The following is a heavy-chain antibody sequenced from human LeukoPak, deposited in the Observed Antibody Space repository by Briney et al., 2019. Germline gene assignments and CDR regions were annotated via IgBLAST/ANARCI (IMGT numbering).Heavy chain of an antibody. CDR1: GFTFSSYE. J-gene: IGHJ4*02. CDR3: AKETSSTSCYNY. Sequence: GGSLRLSCAASGFTFSSYEMNWVRQAPGKGLEWVSAISGSGGSTYYADFVKGRFTISRDNSKNTLYLQMNSLRAEDTAVYYCAKETSSTSCYNYWGQGTLVTVSS. CDR2: ISGSGGST. V-gene: IGHV3-23*01. D-gene: IGHD2-2*02.